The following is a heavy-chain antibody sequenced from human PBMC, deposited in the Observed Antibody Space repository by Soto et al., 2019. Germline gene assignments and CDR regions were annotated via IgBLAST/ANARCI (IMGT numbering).Heavy chain of an antibody. J-gene: IGHJ3*02. CDR3: AREVGASRAFDI. V-gene: IGHV1-69*08. CDR2: IIPILGIA. CDR1: GGTFSSYT. Sequence: QVQLVQSGAEVKKPGSSVKVSCKASGGTFSSYTISWVRQAPGQGLEWMGRIIPILGIANYAQKFQGRVTITADKSTSTAYMEVSSLRSEDTAVYYCAREVGASRAFDIWGQGTMVTVSS. D-gene: IGHD1-26*01.